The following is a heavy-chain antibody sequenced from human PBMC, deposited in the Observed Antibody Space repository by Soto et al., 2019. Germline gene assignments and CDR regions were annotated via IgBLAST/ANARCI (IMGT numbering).Heavy chain of an antibody. V-gene: IGHV4-59*01. CDR2: IYYSGST. J-gene: IGHJ5*02. Sequence: SETLSLTCTVSGGSISSYYWSWIRQPPGKGLEWIGYIYYSGSTNYNPSLKSRVTISVDTSKNQFSLKLSSVTAADTAVYYCARTIVVVPAAILWFDPWGQGTLVTVSS. D-gene: IGHD2-2*01. CDR1: GGSISSYY. CDR3: ARTIVVVPAAILWFDP.